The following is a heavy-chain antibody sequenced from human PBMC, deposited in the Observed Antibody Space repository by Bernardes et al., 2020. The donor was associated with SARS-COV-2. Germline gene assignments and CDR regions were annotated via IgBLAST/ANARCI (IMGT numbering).Heavy chain of an antibody. Sequence: SETLSLTCTVSGGSINSHYWSWIRQAPGKGLEWIGDLYYSGSTNYRPSLNSRLTISADTSKNQFSMKLRSVTPTDTALYYCARHMAASSPHRSPPDVWGHGTMVTVSS. J-gene: IGHJ3*01. CDR2: LYYSGST. CDR3: ARHMAASSPHRSPPDV. V-gene: IGHV4-59*08. D-gene: IGHD6-19*01. CDR1: GGSINSHY.